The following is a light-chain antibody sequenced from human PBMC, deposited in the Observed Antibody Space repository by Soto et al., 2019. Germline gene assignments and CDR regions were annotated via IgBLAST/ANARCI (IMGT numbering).Light chain of an antibody. J-gene: IGKJ1*01. CDR3: QYTDTYWP. CDR1: QTISSW. Sequence: DIQMTQSPSTLSGSVGDRVTITCRASQTISSWLAWYQQKPGKAPKLLIYKASTLKSGVPSRFSGSGSGTEFTLTISDVQTDDFGTYYCQYTDTYWPFGQGTKVDIK. V-gene: IGKV1-5*03. CDR2: KAS.